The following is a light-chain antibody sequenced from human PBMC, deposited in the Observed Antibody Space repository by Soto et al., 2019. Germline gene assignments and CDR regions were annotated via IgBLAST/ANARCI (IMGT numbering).Light chain of an antibody. J-gene: IGKJ2*01. V-gene: IGKV3-15*01. CDR1: QSVSSN. CDR3: QQYNNWPPYT. Sequence: EIVMTQSPATLSVSPGERASLSCRASQSVSSNLAWYQQKPGQAPRLLIYGASTRATGIPARFSGSWSGIEFTLTISSLQSEDFAVYYCQQYNNWPPYTFGQGTKLEIK. CDR2: GAS.